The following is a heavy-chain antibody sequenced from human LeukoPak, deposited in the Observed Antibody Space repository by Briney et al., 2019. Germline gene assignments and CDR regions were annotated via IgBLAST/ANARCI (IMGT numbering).Heavy chain of an antibody. CDR2: IYYSGST. CDR1: GGSISSYY. D-gene: IGHD6-19*01. Sequence: SETLSLTCTVSGGSISSYYWSWIRQPPGKGLEWIRYIYYSGSTNYNPSLKSRVTISVDTSKNQFSLKLSSVTAADTAVYYCAWGIAVFFGGYYYYMDVWGKGTTVTVSS. CDR3: AWGIAVFFGGYYYYMDV. V-gene: IGHV4-59*01. J-gene: IGHJ6*03.